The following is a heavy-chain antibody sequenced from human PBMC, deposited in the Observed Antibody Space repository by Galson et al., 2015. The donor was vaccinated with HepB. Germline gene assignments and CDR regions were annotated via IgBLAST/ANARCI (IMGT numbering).Heavy chain of an antibody. CDR2: ISYDGRNK. V-gene: IGHV3-30*04. Sequence: SLRLSCAASGFTFSSYAMHWVRQAPGKGLEWVAHISYDGRNKNYADSVKGRFTISRDNSKNILYLQMNSLRTEDAAVYYCAKTLYTNDYGEVFDYWGQGTQVTVSS. CDR1: GFTFSSYA. J-gene: IGHJ4*02. D-gene: IGHD3-16*01. CDR3: AKTLYTNDYGEVFDY.